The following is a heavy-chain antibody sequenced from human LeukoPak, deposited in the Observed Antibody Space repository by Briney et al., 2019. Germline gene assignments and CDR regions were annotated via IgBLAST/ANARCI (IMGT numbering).Heavy chain of an antibody. CDR3: AKSTIRGGTTGTTYDY. J-gene: IGHJ4*02. D-gene: IGHD1-1*01. V-gene: IGHV3-9*01. CDR2: ISWNSGSI. Sequence: GGSLRLSCAASGFTFSSYWMYWVRQAPGKGLEWVSGISWNSGSIGYADSVKGRFTISRDNAKNSLYLQMNSLRAEDTALYYCAKSTIRGGTTGTTYDYWGQGTLVTVSS. CDR1: GFTFSSYW.